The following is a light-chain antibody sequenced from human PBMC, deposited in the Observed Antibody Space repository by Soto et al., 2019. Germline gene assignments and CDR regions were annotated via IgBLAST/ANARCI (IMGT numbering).Light chain of an antibody. CDR1: QSVSSSY. V-gene: IGKV3-20*01. Sequence: EIVLTQSPGTLSLSPGERATLSCRASQSVSSSYLAWYQQKPGQAPRLLIYGASSRATGIPDRFSGSGSGTDFPLTISRLEPGDFAVYSCPQCGGSPRLTWGGGTKLEIK. CDR2: GAS. J-gene: IGKJ4*01. CDR3: PQCGGSPRLT.